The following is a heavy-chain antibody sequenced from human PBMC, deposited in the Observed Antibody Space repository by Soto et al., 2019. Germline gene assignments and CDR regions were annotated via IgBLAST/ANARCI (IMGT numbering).Heavy chain of an antibody. V-gene: IGHV3-11*05. CDR2: ISISSSYT. D-gene: IGHD5-12*01. CDR3: ARDHHRYSGYDYVDY. J-gene: IGHJ4*02. CDR1: GFTFSDYY. Sequence: GGSLRLSCAASGFTFSDYYMSWIRQAPGKVLDWFSFISISSSYTNYADSVKGRFTISRDNAKNSLYLQMNSLRAEDTAVYYCARDHHRYSGYDYVDYWGQGTLVTVSS.